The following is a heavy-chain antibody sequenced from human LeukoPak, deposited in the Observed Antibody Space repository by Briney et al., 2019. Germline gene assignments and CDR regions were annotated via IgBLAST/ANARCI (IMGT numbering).Heavy chain of an antibody. Sequence: PSETLSLTCTVSGGSISSSSYYWGWIRQPPGKGLEWIGNIYYSGSTYYNPSLKSRVTISVDTSKNQFSLKLSSVTAADTAVYYCYIAVAGTKGYFDYWGQGTLVTVSS. V-gene: IGHV4-39*07. CDR3: YIAVAGTKGYFDY. CDR2: IYYSGST. D-gene: IGHD6-19*01. J-gene: IGHJ4*02. CDR1: GGSISSSSYY.